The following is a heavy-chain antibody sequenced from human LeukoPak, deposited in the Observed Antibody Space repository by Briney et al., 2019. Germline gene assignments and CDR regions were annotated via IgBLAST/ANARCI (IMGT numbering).Heavy chain of an antibody. V-gene: IGHV3-66*01. CDR2: IYSGGST. CDR3: AKNRGWNVYYFDY. CDR1: GFTVSSNY. Sequence: GGSLRLSCAASGFTVSSNYMSWVRQAPGKGLEWVSVIYSGGSTYYADSVKGRFTISRDNSKNTLYLQMNSPRAEDTAVYYCAKNRGWNVYYFDYWGQGTLVTVSS. J-gene: IGHJ4*02. D-gene: IGHD1-1*01.